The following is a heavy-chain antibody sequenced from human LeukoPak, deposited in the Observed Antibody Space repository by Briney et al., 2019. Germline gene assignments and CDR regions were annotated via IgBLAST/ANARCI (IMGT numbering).Heavy chain of an antibody. V-gene: IGHV4-4*07. CDR3: ARDSGSGWYFFDY. Sequence: SETLSLTCTVSGGSITSYYWSWIRQPAGKGLEWIGRIYTSGRTNSNPSLKNRVTVSVDTSKNQFSLKLYSVTASDTAVYYCARDSGSGWYFFDYWGQGTLVTVSS. CDR2: IYTSGRT. D-gene: IGHD6-19*01. J-gene: IGHJ4*02. CDR1: GGSITSYY.